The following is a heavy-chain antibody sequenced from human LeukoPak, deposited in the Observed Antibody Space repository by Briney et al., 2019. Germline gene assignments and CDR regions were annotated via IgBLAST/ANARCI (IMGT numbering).Heavy chain of an antibody. CDR3: ARVSAAGYYYYYYMDV. V-gene: IGHV4-61*02. Sequence: SETLSLTCTVSGGSITSSSYYWSWIRQPAGKGLEWIGRIYTSGITSYNPSLKSRVTISVDTSKNQFSLKLSSVTAADTAVYYCARVSAAGYYYYYYMDVWGKGTTVTVSS. D-gene: IGHD6-13*01. CDR2: IYTSGIT. J-gene: IGHJ6*03. CDR1: GGSITSSSYY.